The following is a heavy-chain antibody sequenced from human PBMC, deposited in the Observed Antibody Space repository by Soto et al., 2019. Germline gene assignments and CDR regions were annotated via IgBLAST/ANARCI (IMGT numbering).Heavy chain of an antibody. CDR1: GFSFSTSC. CDR3: ARYFES. CDR2: ISANSDYI. J-gene: IGHJ4*02. V-gene: IGHV3-21*01. Sequence: EVQLVESGGGLVKPGGSLRVSCAASGFSFSTSCMNWVRQAPGKGLEWVSAISANSDYIYYADSVKGRFTISRDNAKNSLYLQMNSLRAEDTAIYYCARYFESWGQGTLVTVSS.